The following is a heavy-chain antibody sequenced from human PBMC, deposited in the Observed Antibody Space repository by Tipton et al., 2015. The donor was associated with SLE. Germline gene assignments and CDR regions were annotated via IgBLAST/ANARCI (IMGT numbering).Heavy chain of an antibody. CDR3: ARGAPYSGNENDFFDY. CDR1: GGSISSSSYY. V-gene: IGHV4-61*09. Sequence: TLPLTCTVSGGSISSSSYYWGWIRQPAGKGLEWIGYIYTSGSTNYNPSLKSRVTISVDTSKNQFSLKLSSVTAADTAVYYCARGAPYSGNENDFFDYWGQATLVTVSS. D-gene: IGHD5-12*01. CDR2: IYTSGST. J-gene: IGHJ4*02.